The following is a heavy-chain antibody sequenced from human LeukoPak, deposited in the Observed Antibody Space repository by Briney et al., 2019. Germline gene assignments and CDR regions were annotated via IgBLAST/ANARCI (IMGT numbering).Heavy chain of an antibody. Sequence: ASVKVSCKASGYTFTSYGISWVRQAPGQGLEWMGWISAYNGNTNYAQKLQGRVTMTTDTSTSTAYMELRSLRSDDTAVYYCARVADNYDILTGYFTSYYYYGMDVWAKGPRSPSP. CDR3: ARVADNYDILTGYFTSYYYYGMDV. V-gene: IGHV1-18*01. D-gene: IGHD3-9*01. J-gene: IGHJ6*02. CDR2: ISAYNGNT. CDR1: GYTFTSYG.